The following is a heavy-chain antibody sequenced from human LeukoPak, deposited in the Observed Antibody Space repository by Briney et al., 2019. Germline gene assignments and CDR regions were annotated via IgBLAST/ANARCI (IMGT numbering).Heavy chain of an antibody. V-gene: IGHV3-23*01. Sequence: GGSLRLSCAASGFTFSSYAMSWVRQAPGKGLEWVSAISGSGGSTYYADSVKGRFTISRDNSKNTLYLQMNSLRAEDTAVYCCASSIAPAPYYFDYWGQGTLVTVSS. CDR2: ISGSGGST. J-gene: IGHJ4*02. CDR3: ASSIAPAPYYFDY. CDR1: GFTFSSYA. D-gene: IGHD6-13*01.